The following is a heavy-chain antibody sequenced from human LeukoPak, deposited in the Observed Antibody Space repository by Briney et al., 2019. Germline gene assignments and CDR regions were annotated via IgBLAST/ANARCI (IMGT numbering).Heavy chain of an antibody. J-gene: IGHJ4*02. V-gene: IGHV1-2*02. Sequence: SVKLSCTASGYTFSGYYMHWVRQAPGQGLEWMGWINPNSGGTKYAQKFQGRVTMTRDTSISTAYLELSRLRSDDTAVYYCATEVTVWGQGTLVSVSS. CDR1: GYTFSGYY. CDR3: ATEVTV. D-gene: IGHD5-18*01. CDR2: INPNSGGT.